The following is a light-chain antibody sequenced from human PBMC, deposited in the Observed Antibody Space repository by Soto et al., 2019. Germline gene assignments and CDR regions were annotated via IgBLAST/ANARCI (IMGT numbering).Light chain of an antibody. CDR3: QSYDSSLSGSYV. Sequence: QSVLTQPPSVSGAPGQRVTISCTGNSSNIGAGFDVRWYQQLPGTAPRLLIYANNNRPSGVPDRFSGSKSGTSASLAITGLQAEDEADYYCQSYDSSLSGSYVFGTGTKVTVL. CDR1: SSNIGAGFD. V-gene: IGLV1-40*01. J-gene: IGLJ1*01. CDR2: ANN.